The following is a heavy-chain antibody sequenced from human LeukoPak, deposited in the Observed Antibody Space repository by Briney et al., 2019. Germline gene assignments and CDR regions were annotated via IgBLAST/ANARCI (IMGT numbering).Heavy chain of an antibody. J-gene: IGHJ4*02. D-gene: IGHD6-13*01. CDR2: ISYDGSNK. CDR1: GFTFSSYW. Sequence: GGSLRLSCAASGFTFSSYWMSWVRQAPGKGLEWVAVISYDGSNKYYADSVKGRFTISRDNSKNTLYLQMNSLSAEDTAVYYCAKQREGISWSPDYWGQGTLVTVSS. V-gene: IGHV3-30*18. CDR3: AKQREGISWSPDY.